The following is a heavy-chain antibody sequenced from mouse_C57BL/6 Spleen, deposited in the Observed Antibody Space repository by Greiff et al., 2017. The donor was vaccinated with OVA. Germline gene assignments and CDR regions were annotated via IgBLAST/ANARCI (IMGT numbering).Heavy chain of an antibody. D-gene: IGHD1-1*01. CDR1: GYTFTSYW. Sequence: QVQLQQPGAELVMPGASVKLSCKASGYTFTSYWMHWVKQRPGQGLEWIGEIDPSDSYTNYNQKFKGKSTLTVDKSSSTAYMQLSSLTSEDSAVYYCARLDYYGSSPWFAYWGQGTTLTVSS. CDR3: ARLDYYGSSPWFAY. V-gene: IGHV1-69*01. J-gene: IGHJ2*01. CDR2: IDPSDSYT.